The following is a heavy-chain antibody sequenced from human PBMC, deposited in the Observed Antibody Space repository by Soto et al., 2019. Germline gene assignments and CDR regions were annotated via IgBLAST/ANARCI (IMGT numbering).Heavy chain of an antibody. D-gene: IGHD3-16*01. CDR3: ARDLGGSHDY. CDR1: GFTFSTYW. CDR2: IKTDGSVT. J-gene: IGHJ4*02. Sequence: EVQLVESGGGLLQPGGSVRLSCAASGFTFSTYWMHWVREAPGKGLVWVSRIKTDGSVTTYADSVKGRFTIARDNAKNTLYLQMNTLRAEDTAVYYCARDLGGSHDYWGRGTLVTVSS. V-gene: IGHV3-74*01.